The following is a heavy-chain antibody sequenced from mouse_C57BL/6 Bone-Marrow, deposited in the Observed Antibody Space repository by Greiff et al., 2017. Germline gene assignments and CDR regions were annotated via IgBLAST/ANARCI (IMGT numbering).Heavy chain of an antibody. J-gene: IGHJ2*01. CDR3: ASSYDYDGLDY. D-gene: IGHD2-4*01. CDR2: IYPRSGNT. Sequence: VQLVESGAELARPGASVKLSCKASGYTFTSYGISWVKQRTGQGLEWIGEIYPRSGNTYYNEKFKGKATLTADKSSSTAYMELRSLTSEDSAVYFCASSYDYDGLDYWGQGTTLTVSS. V-gene: IGHV1-81*01. CDR1: GYTFTSYG.